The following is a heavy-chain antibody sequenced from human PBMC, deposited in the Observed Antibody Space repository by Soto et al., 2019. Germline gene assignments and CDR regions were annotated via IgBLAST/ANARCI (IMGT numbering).Heavy chain of an antibody. CDR2: IWFDGSDK. CDR3: ARLYGSSPSSYSVGAFEI. Sequence: PGGSLRLSCAASGFTFSNYGMHWVRQAPGKGLEWVALIWFDGSDKYYADSVKGRYTMSRDNSKNTVYLQMTSLRAEDTAMYYCARLYGSSPSSYSVGAFEIRGQGTMVTVSS. J-gene: IGHJ3*02. CDR1: GFTFSNYG. D-gene: IGHD2-2*01. V-gene: IGHV3-33*01.